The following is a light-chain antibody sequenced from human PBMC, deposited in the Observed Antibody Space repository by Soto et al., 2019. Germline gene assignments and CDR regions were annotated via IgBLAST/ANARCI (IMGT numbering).Light chain of an antibody. CDR2: RTF. CDR1: QSIASSY. Sequence: IVLTQSPGTLSFSPGERATLSCRASQSIASSYLAWYQQRPGQPPRLLLYRTFNRATGIPDRFSGSGSGTDFTLTISRLEPEDFAGHFCQQFSRSPLTFGGGNKVEIX. V-gene: IGKV3-20*01. CDR3: QQFSRSPLT. J-gene: IGKJ4*01.